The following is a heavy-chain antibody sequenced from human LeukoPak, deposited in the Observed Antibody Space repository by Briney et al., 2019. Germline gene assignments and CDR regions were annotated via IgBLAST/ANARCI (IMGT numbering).Heavy chain of an antibody. Sequence: PSETLSLTCTVSGGSISSYYWSWIRPPPGKGLEWIGYIYYSGNTNYNPSLKSRVTISVDTSKNQFSLKLRSVTAADTAVYYCARGYGDYAAFDIWGQGTMVTVSS. CDR1: GGSISSYY. D-gene: IGHD4-17*01. CDR3: ARGYGDYAAFDI. CDR2: IYYSGNT. J-gene: IGHJ3*02. V-gene: IGHV4-59*01.